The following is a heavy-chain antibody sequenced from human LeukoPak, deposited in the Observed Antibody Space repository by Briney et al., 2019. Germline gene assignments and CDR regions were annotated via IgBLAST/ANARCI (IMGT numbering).Heavy chain of an antibody. CDR2: INPDSGGT. CDR3: ARDKSGTDAFDI. J-gene: IGHJ3*02. D-gene: IGHD1-1*01. Sequence: ASVKVSCKASGYTFSDYYMHWVRQAPGQGLEWMGWINPDSGGTNYAQRFQGRVTMTRNTSITTAYMELSRLKSDDTAVYYCARDKSGTDAFDIWGQGTLVTVSS. V-gene: IGHV1-2*02. CDR1: GYTFSDYY.